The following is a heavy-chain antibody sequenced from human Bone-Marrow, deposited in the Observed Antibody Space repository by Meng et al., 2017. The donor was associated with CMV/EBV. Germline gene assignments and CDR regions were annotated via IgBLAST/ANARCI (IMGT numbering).Heavy chain of an antibody. CDR3: AKEYYDFWSGKSDYYYGMDV. Sequence: GGSLRLSCAASGFTFSSYGMHWVRQAPGKGLEWVAVIWYDGSNKYYADSVKGRFTTSRDNSKNTLYLQMNSLRAEDTAVYYCAKEYYDFWSGKSDYYYGMDVWGQGTTVTVSS. D-gene: IGHD3-3*01. CDR2: IWYDGSNK. J-gene: IGHJ6*02. CDR1: GFTFSSYG. V-gene: IGHV3-33*06.